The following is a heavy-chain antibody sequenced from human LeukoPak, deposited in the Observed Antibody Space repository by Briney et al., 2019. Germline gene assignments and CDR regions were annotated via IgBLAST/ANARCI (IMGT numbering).Heavy chain of an antibody. CDR3: AREVHHYDSSESNAFDI. J-gene: IGHJ3*02. CDR1: GYTFTGFY. CDR2: INPNSGGT. D-gene: IGHD3-22*01. V-gene: IGHV1-2*02. Sequence: ASVRVSCKASGYTFTGFYMHWVRQAPGQGLEWMGWINPNSGGTNYAQKFQGRVTMTRDTSISTAYMELSRLRSDDTAVYYCAREVHHYDSSESNAFDIWGQGTMVTVSS.